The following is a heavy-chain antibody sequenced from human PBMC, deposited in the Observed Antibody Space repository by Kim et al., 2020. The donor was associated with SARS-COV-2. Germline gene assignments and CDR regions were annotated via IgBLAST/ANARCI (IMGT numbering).Heavy chain of an antibody. J-gene: IGHJ4*02. D-gene: IGHD1-26*01. CDR1: GFSLSDHW. CDR2: INRDGNEK. Sequence: GGSLRLSCVASGFSLSDHWMSWVRQAPGKGPEWVANINRDGNEKHYVDSVKGRFTISRDNTKNSLYLQMNSLRAEDTALYYCATAFSIGYYRFWGQGTLVTVSS. V-gene: IGHV3-7*01. CDR3: ATAFSIGYYRF.